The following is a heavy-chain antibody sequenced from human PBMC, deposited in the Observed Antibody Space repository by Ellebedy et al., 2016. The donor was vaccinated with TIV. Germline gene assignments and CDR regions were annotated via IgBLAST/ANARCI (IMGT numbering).Heavy chain of an antibody. CDR3: ARDRHSGSYDWFDT. D-gene: IGHD1-26*01. J-gene: IGHJ5*02. CDR2: TSPTTTYT. CDR1: GFTFTDYS. V-gene: IGHV3-11*05. Sequence: GGSLRLSXEASGFTFTDYSMTWFRQRPGKGLEWVSYTSPTTTYTNYADSVKGRFTISRDNAKNSMYLQMNSLRADDTALYYCARDRHSGSYDWFDTWGQGILVTVSS.